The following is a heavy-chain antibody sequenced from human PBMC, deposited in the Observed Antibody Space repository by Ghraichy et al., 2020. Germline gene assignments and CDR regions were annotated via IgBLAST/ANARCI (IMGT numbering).Heavy chain of an antibody. CDR1: GFTFGSYS. Sequence: GGSLRLSCVGSGFTFGSYSMNWVRQSPGKGLEWVSYITSSSRTKSYADSVKGRFTISRDNAQNALYLQMNSLRDEDTAVYYCARGSTVVRFFYYDGMDVWRQGTTVTVS. CDR3: ARGSTVVRFFYYDGMDV. CDR2: ITSSSRTK. D-gene: IGHD4-23*01. V-gene: IGHV3-48*02. J-gene: IGHJ6*02.